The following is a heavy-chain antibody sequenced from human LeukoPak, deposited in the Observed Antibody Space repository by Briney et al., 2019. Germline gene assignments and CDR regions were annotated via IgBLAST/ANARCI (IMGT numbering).Heavy chain of an antibody. CDR3: ARVTSSSWDYDAFDI. CDR2: ISSSSSYI. CDR1: GFTFSSYS. J-gene: IGHJ3*02. D-gene: IGHD6-13*01. Sequence: GGPLRLSCAASGFTFSSYSMNWVRQAPGKGLEWVSSISSSSSYIYYADSVKGRFTISRDNAKNSLYLQMNSLRAEDTAVYYCARVTSSSWDYDAFDIWGQGTMVTVSS. V-gene: IGHV3-21*01.